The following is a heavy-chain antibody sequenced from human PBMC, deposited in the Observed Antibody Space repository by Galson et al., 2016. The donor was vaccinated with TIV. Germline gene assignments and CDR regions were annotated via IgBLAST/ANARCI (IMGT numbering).Heavy chain of an antibody. CDR2: INPVFGIP. J-gene: IGHJ6*03. V-gene: IGHV1-69*13. Sequence: SVKVSCKASGGTFSSSGISWVRQAPGQGLEWMGGINPVFGIPNYAQKFQGRVTITADESTRTAYMELSSLRSEDTAVYYCASPVSQTSPMRLHYYYYMNVWGKGTTVTASS. CDR1: GGTFSSSG. D-gene: IGHD3-22*01. CDR3: ASPVSQTSPMRLHYYYYMNV.